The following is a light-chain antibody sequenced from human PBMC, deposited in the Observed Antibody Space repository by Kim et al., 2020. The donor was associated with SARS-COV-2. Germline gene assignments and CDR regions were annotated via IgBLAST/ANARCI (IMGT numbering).Light chain of an antibody. Sequence: RPTATLTCTGNRNDVGNEGATWLQQHQGHPPKLLSSRNNNRPSGISERFSASRSGDTASLTITGLQPEDEADYYCSAWDSSLSAWVFGGGTKLTVL. V-gene: IGLV10-54*01. CDR2: RNN. J-gene: IGLJ3*02. CDR3: SAWDSSLSAWV. CDR1: RNDVGNEG.